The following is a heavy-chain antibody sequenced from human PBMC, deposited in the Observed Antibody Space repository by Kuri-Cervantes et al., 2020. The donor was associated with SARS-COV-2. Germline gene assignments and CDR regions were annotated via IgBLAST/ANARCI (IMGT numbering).Heavy chain of an antibody. CDR1: GFTFSSYA. J-gene: IGHJ6*02. Sequence: LSLTCAASGFTFSSYAMHWVRQAPGKGLEWVAVISYDGSNKYYADSVKGRFTISRDNSKNTLYLQMNSLRAEDTAVYYCARGEGMGIVVRETAGPPFYYYGMDVWGQGTTVTVSS. V-gene: IGHV3-30-3*01. CDR3: ARGEGMGIVVRETAGPPFYYYGMDV. D-gene: IGHD2-2*03. CDR2: ISYDGSNK.